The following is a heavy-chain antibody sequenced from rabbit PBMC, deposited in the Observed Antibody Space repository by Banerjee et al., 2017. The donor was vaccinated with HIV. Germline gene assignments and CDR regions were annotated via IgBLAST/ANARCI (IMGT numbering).Heavy chain of an antibody. Sequence: QEQLEESGGDLVKPGASLTLTCTASGFTLSSHWMCWVRQAPGKGLEWIACIYIGDDRINYASWAKGRFTVSKTSSTTVTLQMTSLTAADTATYLCARDLAGVIGWNFNLWGPGTLVTV. D-gene: IGHD4-1*01. J-gene: IGHJ4*01. V-gene: IGHV1S45*01. CDR3: ARDLAGVIGWNFNL. CDR2: IYIGDDRI. CDR1: GFTLSSHW.